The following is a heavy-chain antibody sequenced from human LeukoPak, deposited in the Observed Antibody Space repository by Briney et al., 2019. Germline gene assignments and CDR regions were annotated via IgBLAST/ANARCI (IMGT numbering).Heavy chain of an antibody. CDR2: IWYDGSNK. V-gene: IGHV3-30*19. CDR3: ARDFSGSYYGTTDYGMDV. Sequence: GRSLRLSCAASGFTFSSYGMHWVRQAPGKGLEWVAVIWYDGSNKYYADSVKGRFTISRDNSKNTLYLQMNSLRAEDTAVYYCARDFSGSYYGTTDYGMDVWGQGTTVTVSS. CDR1: GFTFSSYG. J-gene: IGHJ6*02. D-gene: IGHD1-26*01.